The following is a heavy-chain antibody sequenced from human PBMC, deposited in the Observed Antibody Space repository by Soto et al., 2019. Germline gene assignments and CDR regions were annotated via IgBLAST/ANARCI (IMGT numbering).Heavy chain of an antibody. V-gene: IGHV5-10-1*01. J-gene: IGHJ6*02. CDR1: GYSFTSYW. CDR2: IDPSDSYT. Sequence: GESLKISCKGSGYSFTSYWISWVRQMPGKGLEWMGRIDPSDSYTNYSPSFQGHVTISADKSISTAYLQWSSLKASDTAMYYCARDGSSGYYHSSMDVWGQGTTVTVSS. CDR3: ARDGSSGYYHSSMDV. D-gene: IGHD3-22*01.